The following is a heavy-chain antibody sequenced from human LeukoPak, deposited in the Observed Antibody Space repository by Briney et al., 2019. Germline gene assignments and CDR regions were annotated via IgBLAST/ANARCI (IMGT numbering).Heavy chain of an antibody. D-gene: IGHD3-22*01. J-gene: IGHJ4*02. CDR2: ISYDGSNE. Sequence: GGSLRLSCAASGCTFKNYGLHWVRQAPGKGLEWVAIISYDGSNEYYADAVKGRFTISRDNSKNTLYLQMRSLRAEDTAVYYCARDRGYFDSSGYYSGPCDYWGQGTLVTVSS. CDR3: ARDRGYFDSSGYYSGPCDY. CDR1: GCTFKNYG. V-gene: IGHV3-30-3*01.